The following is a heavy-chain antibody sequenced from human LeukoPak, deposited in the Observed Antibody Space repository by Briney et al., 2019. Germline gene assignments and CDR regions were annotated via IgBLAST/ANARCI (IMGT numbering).Heavy chain of an antibody. D-gene: IGHD5-12*01. CDR2: IRYDGSNK. CDR3: AKGDSGYDLATPPSFDP. J-gene: IGHJ5*02. CDR1: GFTFSSYG. V-gene: IGHV3-30*02. Sequence: GGSLRLSCAASGFTFSSYGMHWVRQAPGKGLEWVAFIRYDGSNKYYADSVKGRFTISRDNSKNTLYLQMNSLRAEDTAVYYCAKGDSGYDLATPPSFDPWGQGTLVTVSS.